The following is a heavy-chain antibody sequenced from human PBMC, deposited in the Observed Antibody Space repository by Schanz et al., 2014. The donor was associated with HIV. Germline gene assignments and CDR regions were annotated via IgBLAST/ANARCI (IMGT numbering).Heavy chain of an antibody. CDR3: TRDVLYYGGYYFDS. CDR1: GFTSGSYW. D-gene: IGHD1-26*01. V-gene: IGHV3-7*01. J-gene: IGHJ4*02. CDR2: IKQDGGEK. Sequence: EVQLVESGGGLVQPGGSLRLSCVASGFTSGSYWMSWVRQTPGKGLEWVANIKQDGGEKHYVDSGKGRFTISRDNVKKSLYLQMNTVTAEDTAIYFCTRDVLYYGGYYFDSWGQGILVTVSS.